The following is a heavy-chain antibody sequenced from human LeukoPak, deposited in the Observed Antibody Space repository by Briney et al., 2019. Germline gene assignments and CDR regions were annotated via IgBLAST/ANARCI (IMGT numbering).Heavy chain of an antibody. J-gene: IGHJ6*02. V-gene: IGHV3-53*01. D-gene: IGHD3-10*01. CDR1: GFTFSTHW. CDR2: IYSGGST. CDR3: ARDPSYKIPYYYYGMDV. Sequence: GGSLRLSCATSGFTFSTHWMSWVRQAPGKGLEWVSVIYSGGSTYYADSVKGRFTISRDNSKNTLYLQMNSLRAEDTAVYYCARDPSYKIPYYYYGMDVWGQGTTVTVSS.